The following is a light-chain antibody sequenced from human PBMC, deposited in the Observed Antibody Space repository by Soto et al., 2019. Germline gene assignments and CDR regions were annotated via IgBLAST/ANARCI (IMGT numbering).Light chain of an antibody. CDR3: QSHDNSLSVVV. Sequence: QSALTQPPSASGTPGQRVTISCSGSSSNIGSNTVNWYQHLPDTAPKLLIYDRTNRPSGVPDRFSGSRSGTSASLTITGLQAEDEAEYYCQSHDNSLSVVVFGGGTKVTVL. J-gene: IGLJ2*01. V-gene: IGLV1-40*01. CDR1: SSNIGSNT. CDR2: DRT.